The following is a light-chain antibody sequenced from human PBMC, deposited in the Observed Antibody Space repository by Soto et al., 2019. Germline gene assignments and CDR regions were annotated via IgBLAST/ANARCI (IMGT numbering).Light chain of an antibody. CDR1: QSISSY. J-gene: IGKJ4*01. CDR2: AAS. Sequence: DIQMTQSRSSLSASVGDRVTITCRASQSISSYLNWYQQKPGKAPKLLIYAASSLQSGVPSRFSGSGSGTDFTLTISSLQPEDFATYYCQHSYSTPLTFGGGTKVEIK. CDR3: QHSYSTPLT. V-gene: IGKV1-39*01.